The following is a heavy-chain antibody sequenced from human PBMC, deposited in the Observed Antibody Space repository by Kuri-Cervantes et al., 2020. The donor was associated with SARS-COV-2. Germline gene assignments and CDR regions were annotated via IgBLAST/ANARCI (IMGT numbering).Heavy chain of an antibody. CDR3: ARERASGWAGDFDY. Sequence: SVKVSCKSSADTFSNHAISWVRQAPGQGLEWMGGIIPIFGTANYAQKFQGRVTITTDESTSTAYMELSSLRSEDTAVYYCARERASGWAGDFDYWGQGTLVTVSS. CDR1: ADTFSNHA. D-gene: IGHD1-26*01. CDR2: IIPIFGTA. J-gene: IGHJ4*02. V-gene: IGHV1-69*05.